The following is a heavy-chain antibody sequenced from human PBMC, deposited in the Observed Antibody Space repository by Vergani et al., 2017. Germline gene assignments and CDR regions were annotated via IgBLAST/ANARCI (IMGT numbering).Heavy chain of an antibody. J-gene: IGHJ6*04. CDR3: ARDRYYLGSESYPYFYYYGLDV. V-gene: IGHV3-21*01. D-gene: IGHD3-10*01. Sequence: EVQLVESGGGLVKRGGSLRLSCAASGFTFSSYSMNWVRQAPGKGLEWVSSISSSSSYIHYSDSLKGRFTISRDNAKSSLYLQMNSLRAEDTGVYYCARDRYYLGSESYPYFYYYGLDVWGKGTAVTVSS. CDR1: GFTFSSYS. CDR2: ISSSSSYI.